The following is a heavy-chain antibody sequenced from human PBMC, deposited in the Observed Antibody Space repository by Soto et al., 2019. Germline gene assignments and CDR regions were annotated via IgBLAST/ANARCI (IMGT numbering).Heavy chain of an antibody. D-gene: IGHD3-10*01. CDR1: GDTFNFYS. Sequence: QVQLVQSGAAVKRPGSSVKVSCKASGDTFNFYSINWVRQAPGLGLEWLGRVNPILSLSNYAQRFQGRVTMTADKSTSTAYMILNRLKSEDTAIYYCATSYGSGYRAFDYWGQGALVTVSS. J-gene: IGHJ4*02. CDR2: VNPILSLS. CDR3: ATSYGSGYRAFDY. V-gene: IGHV1-69*02.